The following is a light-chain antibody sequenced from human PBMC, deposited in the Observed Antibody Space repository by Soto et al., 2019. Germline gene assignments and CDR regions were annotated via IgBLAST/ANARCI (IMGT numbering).Light chain of an antibody. CDR2: DAS. V-gene: IGKV1-5*01. CDR1: QSISSW. Sequence: DIPMTQSPSTLSASVGDRVTITCRASQSISSWLAWYQQKPGKAPKLLIYDASSLESGVPSRFRGSGSGTEFTLTISSLQPDDFATYYCQQYNSYSKWTFGQGTKVEIK. CDR3: QQYNSYSKWT. J-gene: IGKJ1*01.